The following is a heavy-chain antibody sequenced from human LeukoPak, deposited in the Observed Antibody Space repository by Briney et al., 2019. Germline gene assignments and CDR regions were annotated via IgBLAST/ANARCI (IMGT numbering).Heavy chain of an antibody. V-gene: IGHV3-23*01. D-gene: IGHD1-26*01. CDR3: ARSSLGATLYYYGMDV. CDR2: ISGSGGST. CDR1: GFTFSSYA. J-gene: IGHJ6*02. Sequence: PGGSLRLSCAASGFTFSSYAMSWVRQAPGKGLEWVSAISGSGGSTYYADSVKGRFTISRDNSKNTLYLQMNSLRAEDTAVYYCARSSLGATLYYYGMDVWGQGTTVTVSS.